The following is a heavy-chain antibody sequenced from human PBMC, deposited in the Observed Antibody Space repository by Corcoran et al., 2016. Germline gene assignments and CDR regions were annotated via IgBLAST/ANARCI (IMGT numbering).Heavy chain of an antibody. D-gene: IGHD3-3*01. CDR2: IYPGDSDT. V-gene: IGHV5-51*01. Sequence: EVQLVQSGAEVKKPGESLKIYCKGSGYSFTSYWIGWVRQMPGKGLEWMGIIYPGDSDTRYSPSFQGQVTISAAKSISTAYLQWSSLKASDTAMYYCARLKYDFWSGYSLNFDYWGQGTLVTVSS. CDR3: ARLKYDFWSGYSLNFDY. CDR1: GYSFTSYW. J-gene: IGHJ4*02.